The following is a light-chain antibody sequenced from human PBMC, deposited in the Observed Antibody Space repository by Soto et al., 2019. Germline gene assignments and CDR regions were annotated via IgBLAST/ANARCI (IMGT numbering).Light chain of an antibody. CDR3: ASWDDSLSGVV. CDR1: SSNIGSNS. J-gene: IGLJ2*01. Sequence: QSALTQPPSTSGTPGQRVTISCSGGSSNIGSNSVSWYQLLPGTAPKLLISTNNQRPSGVPDRFSGSKSGTSASLAIGGLQSEDEADYYCASWDDSLSGVVFGGGTKLTVL. V-gene: IGLV1-44*01. CDR2: TNN.